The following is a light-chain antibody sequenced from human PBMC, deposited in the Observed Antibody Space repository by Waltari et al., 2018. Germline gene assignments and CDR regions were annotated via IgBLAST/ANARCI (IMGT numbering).Light chain of an antibody. CDR1: QSVSSN. CDR3: QQYNNWPPMT. J-gene: IGKJ1*01. CDR2: DAS. Sequence: EVVMTQSPASLSVSQGERATIACRAGQSVSSNLAWYQQKPGQAPRLLISDASTRATGIPARFSGSGSETEFTLTISSLQSEDFAVYYCQQYNNWPPMTFGQGTKVEIK. V-gene: IGKV3-15*01.